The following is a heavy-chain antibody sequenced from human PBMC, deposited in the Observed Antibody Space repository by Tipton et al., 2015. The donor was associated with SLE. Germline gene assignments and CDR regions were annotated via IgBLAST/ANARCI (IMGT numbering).Heavy chain of an antibody. CDR2: IHYTENT. CDR3: ARHSALLAFDP. D-gene: IGHD2/OR15-2a*01. CDR1: GGSIGSGDYW. Sequence: TLSLTCTVSGGSIGSGDYWWGWIRQSPGKGLVWIATIHYTENTYYNPSLKSRVTISIDTSNNQFSMRLTSVTAADTAVYYCARHSALLAFDPWGQGTLVTVSS. V-gene: IGHV4-39*07. J-gene: IGHJ5*02.